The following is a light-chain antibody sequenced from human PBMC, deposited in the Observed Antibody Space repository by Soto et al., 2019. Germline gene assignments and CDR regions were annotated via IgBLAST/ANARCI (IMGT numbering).Light chain of an antibody. V-gene: IGLV2-23*01. J-gene: IGLJ2*01. CDR2: EGS. CDR3: CSYAGSQV. Sequence: QSALTQPASVSGSPVQSITISCTGTSSDVGSYNLVSWYQQHPGKAPKLMIYEGSKRPSGVSKRFSGSKSGNTASLTISGLQAEDEADYYCCSYAGSQVFGGGTKVTVL. CDR1: SSDVGSYNL.